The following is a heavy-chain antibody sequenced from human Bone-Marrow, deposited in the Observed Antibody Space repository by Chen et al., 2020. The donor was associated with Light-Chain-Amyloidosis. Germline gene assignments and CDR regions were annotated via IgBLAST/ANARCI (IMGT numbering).Heavy chain of an antibody. CDR2: IYYSGST. Sequence: QLQLQESGPGLVKPSETLSLTCTVSGGSISSSSYYWGWIRQPPGKGLEWIGSIYYSGSTYYNPSLKSRVTISVDTSKNQFSLKLSSVTAADTAVYYCARQEGGPYYYDSSGLYYFDYWGQGTLVTVSS. CDR1: GGSISSSSYY. CDR3: ARQEGGPYYYDSSGLYYFDY. J-gene: IGHJ4*02. D-gene: IGHD3-22*01. V-gene: IGHV4-39*01.